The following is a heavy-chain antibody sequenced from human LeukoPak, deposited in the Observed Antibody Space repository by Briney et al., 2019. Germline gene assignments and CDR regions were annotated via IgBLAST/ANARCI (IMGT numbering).Heavy chain of an antibody. Sequence: SETLSPTCTASGASIRNYYWSWIRQSPGKGLKWIGYIYNSGSTNYNPSLESRVAMSVDTSKNQFSLRLSSVTAADTAIYYCARRYSSSWYVGFFDPWGQGTLVTVSS. D-gene: IGHD6-13*01. CDR3: ARRYSSSWYVGFFDP. CDR2: IYNSGST. V-gene: IGHV4-59*08. CDR1: GASIRNYY. J-gene: IGHJ5*02.